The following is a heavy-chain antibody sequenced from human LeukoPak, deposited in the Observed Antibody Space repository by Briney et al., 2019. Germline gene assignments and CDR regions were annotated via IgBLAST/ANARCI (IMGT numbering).Heavy chain of an antibody. D-gene: IGHD3-22*01. CDR3: ARVPITMIVVDITGGPGGPFDY. J-gene: IGHJ4*02. CDR2: INPNSGGT. Sequence: ASVKVSFKGSGNTFSVYYLYWVRQAPAQGLEWVGWINPNSGGTNYSQKFQGRVTLIRDVPISTAYMVLSRLGSAENAVYYCARVPITMIVVDITGGPGGPFDYWGQGTLVTVSS. V-gene: IGHV1-2*02. CDR1: GNTFSVYY.